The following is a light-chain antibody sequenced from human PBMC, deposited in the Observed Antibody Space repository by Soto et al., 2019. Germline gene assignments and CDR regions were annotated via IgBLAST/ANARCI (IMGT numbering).Light chain of an antibody. CDR1: SSDVGGYNY. Sequence: QSALTQPPSASGSLGQSVTISCTGTSSDVGGYNYVSWYQQHPGKAPKLMIYEVSKRPSGVPDRFSGSKSGNTASLTVSGLQAEDEADYYCSSYAGSNNVVFGGVTQLTVL. CDR2: EVS. V-gene: IGLV2-8*01. CDR3: SSYAGSNNVV. J-gene: IGLJ2*01.